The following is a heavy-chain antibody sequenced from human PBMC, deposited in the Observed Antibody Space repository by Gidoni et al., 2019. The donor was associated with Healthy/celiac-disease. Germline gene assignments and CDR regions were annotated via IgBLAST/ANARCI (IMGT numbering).Heavy chain of an antibody. CDR1: GFTFSSYS. CDR2: ISSSSSYI. V-gene: IGHV3-21*01. CDR3: ARGGYYDSSGSADAFDI. J-gene: IGHJ3*02. Sequence: EVQLVASGGGLVKPGGSLRLSCAASGFTFSSYSMNWVRQAPGKGLEWVSSISSSSSYIYYADSVKGRFTISRDNAKNSLYLQMNSLRAEDTAVYYCARGGYYDSSGSADAFDIWGQGTMVTVSS. D-gene: IGHD3-22*01.